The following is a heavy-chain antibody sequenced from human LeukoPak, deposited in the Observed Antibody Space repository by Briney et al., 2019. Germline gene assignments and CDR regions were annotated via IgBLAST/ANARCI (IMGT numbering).Heavy chain of an antibody. V-gene: IGHV4-39*01. D-gene: IGHD6-13*01. CDR2: IYYSGST. Sequence: SETLSLTCTVSGGSITSRSYYWVEIRQPPGKGLEWIGSIYYSGSTYYNPSLKSRVTISVDTSKNQFSLKLSSVTAADTAVYYYARHVPPGIAAAGGLDYWGQGTLVTVSS. J-gene: IGHJ4*02. CDR3: ARHVPPGIAAAGGLDY. CDR1: GGSITSRSYY.